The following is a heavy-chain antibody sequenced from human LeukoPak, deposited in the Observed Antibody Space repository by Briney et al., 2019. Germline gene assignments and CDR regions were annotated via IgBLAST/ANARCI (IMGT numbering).Heavy chain of an antibody. CDR1: GFTFSSYS. Sequence: PGGSLRLSCAASGFTFSSYSMNWVRQAPGKGLEWVSSISSSSSYIYYADSVRGRFTISRGNAKNTLYLQMNSLRAEDTAVYYCARVGACSSTSCRTYYYYGMDVWGQGTTVTVSS. CDR3: ARVGACSSTSCRTYYYYGMDV. J-gene: IGHJ6*02. D-gene: IGHD2-2*01. V-gene: IGHV3-21*01. CDR2: ISSSSSYI.